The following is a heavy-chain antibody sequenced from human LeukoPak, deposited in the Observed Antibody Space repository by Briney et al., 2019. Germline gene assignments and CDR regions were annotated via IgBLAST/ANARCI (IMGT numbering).Heavy chain of an antibody. D-gene: IGHD5-24*01. Sequence: GGSLRLSCAASGFTVSSNYMSWVRQAPGKGLKWVSVIYSGGSAYYADSVKGRFTISRDNSKNTLYLQMNSLRAEDTAVYYCARDRRDGYRGDYFDYWGQGTLVTVSS. CDR3: ARDRRDGYRGDYFDY. V-gene: IGHV3-53*01. CDR1: GFTVSSNY. CDR2: IYSGGSA. J-gene: IGHJ4*02.